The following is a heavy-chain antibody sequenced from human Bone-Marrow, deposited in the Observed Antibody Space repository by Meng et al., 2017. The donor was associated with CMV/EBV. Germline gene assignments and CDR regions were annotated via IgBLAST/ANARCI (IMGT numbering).Heavy chain of an antibody. D-gene: IGHD1-20*01. V-gene: IGHV3-11*04. Sequence: GESLKISCEGSGFVFGDYYMKWIRQAPGKGLEWVSYISSASNTKVYSDAVRGRFSISRVNARSTLYLQMDGLRAEDTAVYFCARSGYNWNRRLNTWGQGTLVTVSS. J-gene: IGHJ4*03. CDR2: ISSASNTK. CDR3: ARSGYNWNRRLNT. CDR1: GFVFGDYY.